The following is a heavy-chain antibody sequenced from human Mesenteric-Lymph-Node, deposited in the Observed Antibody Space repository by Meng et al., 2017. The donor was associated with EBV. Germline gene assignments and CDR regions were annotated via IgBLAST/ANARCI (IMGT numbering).Heavy chain of an antibody. CDR2: TYYRSKWYN. D-gene: IGHD3-22*01. J-gene: IGHJ4*02. Sequence: QVQLQQSGPGLVKPSXXXXLXXAISGDSVSSNSAAWNWIRQSPSRGLEWLGRTYYRSKWYNDYAVSVKSRITINPDTSKNQFSLQLNSVTPEDTAVYYCARDSSSSAYSPFDYWAQGTLVTVSS. CDR1: GDSVSSNSAA. CDR3: ARDSSSSAYSPFDY. V-gene: IGHV6-1*01.